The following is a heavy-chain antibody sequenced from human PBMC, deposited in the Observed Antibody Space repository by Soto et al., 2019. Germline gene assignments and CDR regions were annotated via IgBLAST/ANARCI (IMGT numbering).Heavy chain of an antibody. CDR1: GYTFTSYG. D-gene: IGHD7-27*01. Sequence: PSVKVSCKASGYTFTSYGISWVRQAPGQGLEGMGWISAYNGNTNYAQKLQGRVTMTTDTSTSTAYMELRSLRSDDAAVYYCARGGVNWGSHDAFDIWGQGTMVTVSS. J-gene: IGHJ3*02. CDR2: ISAYNGNT. CDR3: ARGGVNWGSHDAFDI. V-gene: IGHV1-18*01.